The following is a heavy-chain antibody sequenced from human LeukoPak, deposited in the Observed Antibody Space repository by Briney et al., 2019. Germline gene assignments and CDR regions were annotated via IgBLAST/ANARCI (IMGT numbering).Heavy chain of an antibody. CDR1: GLTFSSYE. CDR2: ISSSGSTI. CDR3: ARERYGYFDY. Sequence: GGSLRLSCAASGLTFSSYEMNWVRQAPGKGLEWVSYISSSGSTIYYADSVKGRFTISRDNAKNSLYLQMNSLRAEDTAVYYCARERYGYFDYWGQGTLVTVSS. D-gene: IGHD5-18*01. J-gene: IGHJ4*02. V-gene: IGHV3-48*03.